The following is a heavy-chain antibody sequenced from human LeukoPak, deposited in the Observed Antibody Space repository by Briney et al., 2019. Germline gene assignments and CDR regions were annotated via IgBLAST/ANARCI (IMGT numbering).Heavy chain of an antibody. D-gene: IGHD3-3*02. Sequence: SGPTLVNPTQTLTLTCTFSGFSLSTSGVGVGWIRQPPGKALEWLSLIYWDDDKRYSPSLKSRPTITKDTSKNQVVLTMTNMDPVDTATYYCAHSSWRHFWSGYNYFDYWGQGTLVTVSS. CDR1: GFSLSTSGVG. CDR3: AHSSWRHFWSGYNYFDY. CDR2: IYWDDDK. V-gene: IGHV2-5*02. J-gene: IGHJ4*02.